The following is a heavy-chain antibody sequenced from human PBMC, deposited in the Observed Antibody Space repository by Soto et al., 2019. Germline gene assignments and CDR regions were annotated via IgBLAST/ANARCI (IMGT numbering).Heavy chain of an antibody. J-gene: IGHJ4*01. CDR3: AKDLGANGVGATINY. D-gene: IGHD1-26*01. CDR1: GFTFSSYA. V-gene: IGHV3-23*01. CDR2: IDSSGYIT. Sequence: EVQLLESGGGLVQPGGSLRLSCAASGFTFSSYAMSWVRQAPGKGLEWVSTIDSSGYITNYADSVKGRFTISRDNSNTLYLQMNSLRVEDTATYFCAKDLGANGVGATINYWGHGTLVTVSS.